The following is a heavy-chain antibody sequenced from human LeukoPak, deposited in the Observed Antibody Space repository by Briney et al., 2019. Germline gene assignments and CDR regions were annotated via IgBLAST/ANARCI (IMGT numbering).Heavy chain of an antibody. V-gene: IGHV3-66*01. Sequence: GGSLRLSCAVSGFTVSNYSMHWVRQAPGKGLEWVSAIYRGGSKYYADSVKGRFTISRDQSNNMLDLQLNSLRAEDTAVYYYAREPPMVGDYYFGMDVWGQGTTVTVSS. CDR1: GFTVSNYS. D-gene: IGHD3-10*02. J-gene: IGHJ6*02. CDR2: IYRGGSK. CDR3: AREPPMVGDYYFGMDV.